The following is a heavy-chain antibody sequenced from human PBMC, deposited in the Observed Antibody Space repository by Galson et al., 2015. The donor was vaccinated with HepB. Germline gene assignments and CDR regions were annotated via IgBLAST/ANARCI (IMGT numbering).Heavy chain of an antibody. CDR2: IRSKVYGGTP. V-gene: IGHV3-49*04. CDR3: RRTWFDP. CDR1: GFNFGDYA. Sequence: SLRLSCAVSGFNFGDYAMSWVRQAPGRGLEWVGFIRSKVYGGTPEYAASVKGRFTISRDDSKSIAYLQMNSLKSEDTAVYYCRRTWFDPWGQGTLVTVSS. J-gene: IGHJ5*02.